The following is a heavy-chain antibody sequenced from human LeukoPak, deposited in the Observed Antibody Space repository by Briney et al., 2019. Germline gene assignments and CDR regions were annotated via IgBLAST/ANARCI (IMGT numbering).Heavy chain of an antibody. CDR3: ARAGTVAAGDTFDI. V-gene: IGHV1-69*06. Sequence: ASVKVSCKASGGTFSSYAMSWVRQAPGQGLEWMGGIIPISGTAIYAQKFQVRVTLTADKSTSTTYMELSSLRSDDTAVYFCARAGTVAAGDTFDIWGQGTMVTVSS. D-gene: IGHD6-25*01. J-gene: IGHJ3*02. CDR1: GGTFSSYA. CDR2: IIPISGTA.